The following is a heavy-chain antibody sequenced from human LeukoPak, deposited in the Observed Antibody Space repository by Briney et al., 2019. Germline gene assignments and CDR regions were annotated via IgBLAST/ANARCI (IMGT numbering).Heavy chain of an antibody. CDR2: ISYDGSNK. CDR3: ARDHPHSFIGYGMDV. CDR1: GFTFSSYA. V-gene: IGHV3-30-3*01. J-gene: IGHJ6*02. D-gene: IGHD3-16*02. Sequence: GRSLRLSCAASGFTFSSYAMHWVRQAPGKGLEWVAVISYDGSNKYYADSVKGRFTISRDNPKNTLYLQMNSLRAEDTAVYYCARDHPHSFIGYGMDVWGQGTTVTVSS.